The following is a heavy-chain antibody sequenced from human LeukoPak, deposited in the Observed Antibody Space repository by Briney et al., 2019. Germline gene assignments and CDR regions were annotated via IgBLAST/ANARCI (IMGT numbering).Heavy chain of an antibody. D-gene: IGHD4-23*01. CDR3: ASDVSGGKGNYFDY. Sequence: SETLSLTCTVSGGSISSYYWSWIRQPAGKGLEWIGRIYTSGSTNYNSSLKSRVTTSVDTSKNQFSLKVSSVTAADTAVYYCASDVSGGKGNYFDYWGQRTLVTVSS. J-gene: IGHJ4*02. CDR2: IYTSGST. V-gene: IGHV4-4*07. CDR1: GGSISSYY.